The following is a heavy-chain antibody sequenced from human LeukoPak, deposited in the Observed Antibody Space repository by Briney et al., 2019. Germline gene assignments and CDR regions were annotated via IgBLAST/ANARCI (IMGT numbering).Heavy chain of an antibody. J-gene: IGHJ4*02. CDR1: GFTFSSYG. D-gene: IGHD3-22*01. CDR3: AKDLFYYDSSGYYLFDY. V-gene: IGHV3-30*02. Sequence: PGGSLRLSCAASGFTFSSYGMHWVRQAPGKGLEWVAFIRYDGSNKCYADSVKGRFTISRDNSKNTLYLQMNSLRAEDTAVYYCAKDLFYYDSSGYYLFDYWGQGTLVTVSS. CDR2: IRYDGSNK.